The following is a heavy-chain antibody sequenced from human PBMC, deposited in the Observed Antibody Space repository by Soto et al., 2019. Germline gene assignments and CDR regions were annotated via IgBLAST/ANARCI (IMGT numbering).Heavy chain of an antibody. D-gene: IGHD3-16*02. CDR3: ARARYDYIWGSYRPALSYYFDY. CDR2: IYHSGST. J-gene: IGHJ4*02. CDR1: GGSFSGYY. Sequence: PSETLSLTCAVYGGSFSGYYWSWIRQPPGKGLEWIGEIYHSGSTNYNPSLKSRVTISVDTSKNQFSLKLSSVTAADTAVYYCARARYDYIWGSYRPALSYYFDYWGQGTLVTVSS. V-gene: IGHV4-34*01.